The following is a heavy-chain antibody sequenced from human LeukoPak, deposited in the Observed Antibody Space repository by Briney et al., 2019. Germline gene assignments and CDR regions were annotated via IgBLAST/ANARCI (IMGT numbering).Heavy chain of an antibody. D-gene: IGHD6-19*01. Sequence: SVKVSCKASGGNFSSYAISWVRQAPGQGLEWMGGIIPIFGTANYAQKFQGRVTITADESTSTAYMELSSLRSEDTAVYYCARGGSSGYGYYYYGMDVWGKATTVTVSS. CDR2: IIPIFGTA. CDR3: ARGGSSGYGYYYYGMDV. CDR1: GGNFSSYA. J-gene: IGHJ6*04. V-gene: IGHV1-69*13.